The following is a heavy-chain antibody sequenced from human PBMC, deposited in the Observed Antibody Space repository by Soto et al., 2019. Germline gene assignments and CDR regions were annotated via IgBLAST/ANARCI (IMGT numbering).Heavy chain of an antibody. D-gene: IGHD3-10*01. CDR2: TYHTGST. CDR3: ATDSAGRGPFDP. Sequence: PSETLSLTCTISGGSFGTNYWSWIRQAPGMGLEWIGYTYHTGSTKYNPSLKSRATISVDTSKNQFSLTLTSAAAADTAVYYCATDSAGRGPFDPWGQGILVTVSS. CDR1: GGSFGTNY. J-gene: IGHJ5*02. V-gene: IGHV4-59*13.